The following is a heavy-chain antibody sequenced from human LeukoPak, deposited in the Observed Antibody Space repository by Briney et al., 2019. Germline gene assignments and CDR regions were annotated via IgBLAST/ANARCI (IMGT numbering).Heavy chain of an antibody. CDR3: ARVSVSVVAAPDAFDI. CDR2: IYTSGST. J-gene: IGHJ3*02. CDR1: GGSISSYY. Sequence: PSETLSLTCTGSGGSISSYYWSWIRQPAGKGLEWIGRIYTSGSTNYNPSLKSRVTMSVDTSKNQFSLKLSSVTAADTAVYYCARVSVSVVAAPDAFDIWGQGTMVTVSS. V-gene: IGHV4-4*07. D-gene: IGHD2-15*01.